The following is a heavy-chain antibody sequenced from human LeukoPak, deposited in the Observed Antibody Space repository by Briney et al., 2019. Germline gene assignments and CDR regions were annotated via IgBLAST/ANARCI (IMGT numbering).Heavy chain of an antibody. J-gene: IGHJ4*02. CDR3: TLIQGWGSGSYYRDF. Sequence: PGGSLRLSCAASGFTFTNYAVSWVRQAPGQGLEWVSAEGSAGGTYYADSVKGRFTISRDNSGNTLSLQMNSLKTEDTAVYYCTLIQGWGSGSYYRDFWGQGTLVTVSS. CDR2: EGSAGGT. CDR1: GFTFTNYA. V-gene: IGHV3-23*01. D-gene: IGHD3-10*01.